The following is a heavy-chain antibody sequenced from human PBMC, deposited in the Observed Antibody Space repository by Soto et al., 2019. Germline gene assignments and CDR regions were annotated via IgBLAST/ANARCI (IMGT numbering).Heavy chain of an antibody. J-gene: IGHJ4*02. CDR2: IFHDGTA. CDR1: GVSISSGNW. CDR3: ARLVYDTRLNYMYFAF. V-gene: IGHV4-4*02. Sequence: QVKLQESGPGLATPSGTLSLTCAVSGVSISSGNWWTWVRQSPQRGLEYIGEIFHDGTANYYPSFEIRVAISVDTSKNQFSLKLTSVTAADTASYFCARLVYDTRLNYMYFAFWGQGPLVTVSS. D-gene: IGHD3-10*01.